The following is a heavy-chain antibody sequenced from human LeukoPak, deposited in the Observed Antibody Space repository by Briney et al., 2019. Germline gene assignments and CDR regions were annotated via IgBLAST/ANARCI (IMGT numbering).Heavy chain of an antibody. Sequence: GGSLRLSCETSGFTFSGYGMHWVRQAPGKGLEWVSYISSSSSYTNYADSVKGRFTISRDNAKNSLYLQMNSLRAEDTAVYYCARGGGAPTYYDILTGYYNFDYWGQGTLVTVSS. V-gene: IGHV3-21*05. CDR2: ISSSSSYT. D-gene: IGHD3-9*01. CDR3: ARGGGAPTYYDILTGYYNFDY. CDR1: GFTFSGYG. J-gene: IGHJ4*02.